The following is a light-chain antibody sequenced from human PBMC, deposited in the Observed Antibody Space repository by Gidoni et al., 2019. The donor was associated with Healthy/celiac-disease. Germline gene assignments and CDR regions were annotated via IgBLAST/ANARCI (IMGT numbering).Light chain of an antibody. Sequence: IVINQAPDSLPVSLGERATINCKSSQSVLYSSNNKNDLAWYQQKPGQPHKLLLYWASTRKSRVPARFSGSGSGTDFTLTISSLQDDDVAVYDCQQYYSPPWTFGQGTQVDIK. V-gene: IGKV4-1*01. CDR3: QQYYSPPWT. J-gene: IGKJ1*01. CDR1: QSVLYSSNNKND. CDR2: WAS.